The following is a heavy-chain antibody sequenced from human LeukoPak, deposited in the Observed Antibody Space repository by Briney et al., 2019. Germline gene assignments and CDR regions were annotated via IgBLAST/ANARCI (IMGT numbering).Heavy chain of an antibody. CDR2: IGSRGATI. J-gene: IGHJ4*02. Sequence: GGSLRLSCAASGFTFSNYEMNWVRQAPGKGLDWVSYIGSRGATIYYADSVKGRFSISTDNAKTSLYLQMNSLRAEDTAVYYCARDVGYFGSGSYPDYFDYWGQGILVTVSS. V-gene: IGHV3-48*03. CDR1: GFTFSNYE. CDR3: ARDVGYFGSGSYPDYFDY. D-gene: IGHD3-10*01.